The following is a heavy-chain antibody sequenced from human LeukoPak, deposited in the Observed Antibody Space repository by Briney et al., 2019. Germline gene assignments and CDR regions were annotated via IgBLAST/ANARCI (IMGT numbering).Heavy chain of an antibody. CDR1: GFTFSSYG. V-gene: IGHV3-33*01. J-gene: IGHJ4*02. CDR2: IWYDGSNK. Sequence: PGRSLRLSCAASGFTFSSYGMHWVRQAPGKGLEWVAVIWYDGSNKYYADSVKGRFTISRDNSKNTLDLQMNSLRAEDTAVYYCAFGTTTSFDYWGQGTLVTVSS. CDR3: AFGTTTSFDY. D-gene: IGHD1-7*01.